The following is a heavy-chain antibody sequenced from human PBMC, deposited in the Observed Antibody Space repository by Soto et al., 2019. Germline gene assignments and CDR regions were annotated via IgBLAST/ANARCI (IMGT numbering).Heavy chain of an antibody. V-gene: IGHV1-58*01. CDR3: AEALTGPPGEVDY. D-gene: IGHD7-27*01. J-gene: IGHJ4*02. CDR2: IGVGSGNT. CDR1: GFTFTSSA. Sequence: QMQLVQSGPEVKKPGTSVKVSCKASGFTFTSSAVKWVRQARRQRREWIGWIGVGSGNTNYAQKFQERVTITRDMSTSTAYLELSSLRSVDTSVYYGAEALTGPPGEVDYWGQGTLVTVSS.